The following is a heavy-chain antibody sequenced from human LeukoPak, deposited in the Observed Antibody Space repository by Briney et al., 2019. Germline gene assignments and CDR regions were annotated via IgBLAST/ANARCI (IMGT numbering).Heavy chain of an antibody. CDR2: IVVGSGNT. J-gene: IGHJ4*02. V-gene: IGHV1-58*01. CDR1: GFTFTSSA. D-gene: IGHD4-11*01. Sequence: TSVKVSCKASGFTFTSSAVQWVRQARGQRLGWIGWIVVGSGNTNYAQKFQERVTITRDMSTSTVYMELSSLRSEDTAVYYCAREITTGNFDYWGQGTLVTVSS. CDR3: AREITTGNFDY.